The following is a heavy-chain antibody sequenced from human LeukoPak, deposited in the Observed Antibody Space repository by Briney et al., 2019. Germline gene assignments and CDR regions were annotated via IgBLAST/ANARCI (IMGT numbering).Heavy chain of an antibody. V-gene: IGHV3-48*01. Sequence: PGGSLRLSCAASGFIFSSYSMNWVRQAPGKGLEWVSYFSSSGSTIYYADSVKGRFTISRDNAKNSLYLQMNSLRAEDTAVYYCAVLTYQLLDYYFDYWGQGTLVTVSS. CDR2: FSSSGSTI. CDR3: AVLTYQLLDYYFDY. CDR1: GFIFSSYS. D-gene: IGHD2-2*01. J-gene: IGHJ4*02.